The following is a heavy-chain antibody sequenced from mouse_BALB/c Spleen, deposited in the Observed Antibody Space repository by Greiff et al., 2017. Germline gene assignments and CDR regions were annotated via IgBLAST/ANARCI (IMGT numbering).Heavy chain of an antibody. D-gene: IGHD2-3*01. CDR3: ARWLLHYAMDY. Sequence: DVKLQESGPGLVKPSQSLSLTCSVTGYSITSGYYWNWIRQFPGNKLEWMGYISYDGSNNYNPSLKNRISITRDTSKNQFFLKLNSVTTEDTATYYCARWLLHYAMDYWGQGTSVTVSS. CDR2: ISYDGSN. CDR1: GYSITSGYY. V-gene: IGHV3-6*02. J-gene: IGHJ4*01.